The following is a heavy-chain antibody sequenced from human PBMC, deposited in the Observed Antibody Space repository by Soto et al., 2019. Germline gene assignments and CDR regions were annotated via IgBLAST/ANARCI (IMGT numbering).Heavy chain of an antibody. D-gene: IGHD6-13*01. CDR2: IIPIFGTA. Sequence: QVQLVQSGAEVKKPGSSVKVSCKASGGTFSSYAISWVRQAPGQGLEWMGGIIPIFGTADYAQKFQGRVTITADESTSTAYMELSSLRSEDTAVYYCASLIAAAGPPHSPRYYYGMDVWGQGNTVTVSS. CDR1: GGTFSSYA. J-gene: IGHJ6*02. V-gene: IGHV1-69*12. CDR3: ASLIAAAGPPHSPRYYYGMDV.